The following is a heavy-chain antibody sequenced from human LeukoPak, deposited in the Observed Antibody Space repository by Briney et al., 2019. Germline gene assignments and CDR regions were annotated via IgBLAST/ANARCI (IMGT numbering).Heavy chain of an antibody. V-gene: IGHV4-31*03. CDR1: GGSISSGGYY. D-gene: IGHD5-18*01. CDR3: ARRLSYSYGSLDY. CDR2: IYYSGST. J-gene: IGHJ4*02. Sequence: SETLSLTCTVSGGSISSGGYYWSWIRQHPGKGLGWIGYIYYSGSTYYNPSLKSRVTISVDTSKNQFSLKLSSVTAADTAVYYCARRLSYSYGSLDYWGQGTLVTVSS.